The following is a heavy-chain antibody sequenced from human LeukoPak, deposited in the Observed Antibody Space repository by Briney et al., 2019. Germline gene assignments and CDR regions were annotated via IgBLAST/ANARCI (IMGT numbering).Heavy chain of an antibody. CDR3: AKDKGSWDAFDI. Sequence: GGSLRLSCAACGVIFRSYAMSWVRQAPGKGLEWVSAISSTGGSTYYADSVKGRFTVSRDDAKNTVYLQMNSLTAEDTSVYYCAKDKGSWDAFDIWGHGTMVTVSS. CDR2: ISSTGGST. CDR1: GVIFRSYA. D-gene: IGHD3-10*01. V-gene: IGHV3-23*01. J-gene: IGHJ3*02.